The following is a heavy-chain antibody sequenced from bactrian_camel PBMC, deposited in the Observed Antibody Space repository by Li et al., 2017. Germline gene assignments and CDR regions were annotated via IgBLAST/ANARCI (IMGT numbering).Heavy chain of an antibody. J-gene: IGHJ6*01. CDR1: GHISSMCG. Sequence: HVQLVESGGGSVQAGGSLKLSCVASGHISSMCGMGWYRQAPGKERELVSRIRSDGTATYADAVKGRFTISWNNANHTAYLQMNDLKPEDAGMYYCAADGGCTGTSIAYGFDAWSPFGYWGQGTQVTVS. D-gene: IGHD5*01. CDR3: AADGGCTGTSIAYGFDAWSPFGY. V-gene: IGHV3S53*01. CDR2: IRSDGTA.